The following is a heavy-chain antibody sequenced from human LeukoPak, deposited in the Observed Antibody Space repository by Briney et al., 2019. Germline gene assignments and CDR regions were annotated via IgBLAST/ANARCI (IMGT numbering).Heavy chain of an antibody. CDR1: GYTFTSYG. J-gene: IGHJ3*02. CDR3: ARPSRSYTIYRAFDI. V-gene: IGHV1-18*01. D-gene: IGHD3-3*01. CDR2: INPNSGGT. Sequence: ASVKVSCKASGYTFTSYGVSWVRQAPGQGLEWMGWINPNSGGTNYAQKLQGRVTMTTDTSTSTAYMELRSLRSDDTAVYYCARPSRSYTIYRAFDIWGQGTMVTVSS.